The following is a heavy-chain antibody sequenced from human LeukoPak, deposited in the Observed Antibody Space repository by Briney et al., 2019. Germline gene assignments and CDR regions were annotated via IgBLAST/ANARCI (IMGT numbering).Heavy chain of an antibody. V-gene: IGHV3-23*01. J-gene: IGHJ6*02. CDR3: AKDPRSYYYYYGMDV. Sequence: PGGSLRLSCAASGFTFSSYAISWVRQAPGKGLEWVSAISGSGGSTYYADSVKGRFTISRDNSKNTLYLQMNSLRAEDTAVYYCAKDPRSYYYYYGMDVWGQGTTVTVSS. CDR1: GFTFSSYA. CDR2: ISGSGGST.